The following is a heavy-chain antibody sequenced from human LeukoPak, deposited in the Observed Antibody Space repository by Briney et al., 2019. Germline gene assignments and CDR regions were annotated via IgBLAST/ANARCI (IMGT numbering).Heavy chain of an antibody. CDR3: ASSGSDETYYDXWXXXXTXINYFDY. V-gene: IGHV3-66*01. D-gene: IGHD3-3*01. CDR2: IYSGGST. CDR1: GFTVSSNY. Sequence: GGSLRLSCAASGFTVSSNYMSWVRQAPGKGLEWVSVIYSGGSTYYADSVKGRFTISRDNSKNTLYLQMNSLRAEDTAVYYCASSGSDETYYDXWXXXXTXINYFDYWGQGTLVTV. J-gene: IGHJ4*02.